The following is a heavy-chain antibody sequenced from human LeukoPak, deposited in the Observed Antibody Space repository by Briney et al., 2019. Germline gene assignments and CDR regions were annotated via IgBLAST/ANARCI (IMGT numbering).Heavy chain of an antibody. CDR1: GFTFSSYG. D-gene: IGHD1-1*01. CDR2: IQYDGSEI. CDR3: AEDQKLEPFHY. J-gene: IGHJ4*02. Sequence: GGSLRLSCAASGFTFSSYGMHWVRQAPGKGLEWVAFIQYDGSEIYYADSVKGRFTISRDNSKNTLYLQMNSLRAEDTAVYYCAEDQKLEPFHYWGQGTLVTVSS. V-gene: IGHV3-30*02.